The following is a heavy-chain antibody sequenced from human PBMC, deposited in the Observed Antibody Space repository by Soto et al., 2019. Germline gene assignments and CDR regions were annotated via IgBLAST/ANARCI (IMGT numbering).Heavy chain of an antibody. Sequence: GGSLRLSCAASGFTVSRNSMTWVRQAPGKGLEWISLIYNGGSTYYADSVKGRFTISRDNSKSTLYLQMNSLRAEDTAVYYCGKGRSYYYYYGVDVWGQGTTVTVS. CDR1: GFTVSRNS. J-gene: IGHJ6*02. D-gene: IGHD1-26*01. CDR3: GKGRSYYYYYGVDV. CDR2: IYNGGST. V-gene: IGHV3-53*01.